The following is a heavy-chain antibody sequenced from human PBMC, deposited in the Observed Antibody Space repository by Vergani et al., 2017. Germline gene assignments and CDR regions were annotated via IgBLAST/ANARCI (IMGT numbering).Heavy chain of an antibody. CDR2: IYYTGTT. CDR3: TRDRRLLVYCSSTSCPSGFDP. Sequence: QLQLQESGPGLVKPSETLSLTCTVSGVSIGSNSYYWGWIRQPPGKGLEWIGTIYYTGTTYYNEAHKSRLTISVDTSKNQFFLNLTSVTAADTAVYYCTRDRRLLVYCSSTSCPSGFDPWGQGTLVTVSS. J-gene: IGHJ5*02. CDR1: GVSIGSNSYY. D-gene: IGHD2-2*01. V-gene: IGHV4-39*02.